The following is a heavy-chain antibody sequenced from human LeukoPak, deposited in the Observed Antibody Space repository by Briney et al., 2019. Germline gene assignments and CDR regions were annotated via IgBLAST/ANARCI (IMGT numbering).Heavy chain of an antibody. CDR1: GFTFSSYA. Sequence: GGSLRLSCAASGFTFSSYAMSWVRQAPGKGLEWVSAISGSGGSTYYADSVKGRFTISRDNSKNTLYLQMNSLRAEDAAVYYCAKVKRYSSGWYDYWGQGTLVTVSS. J-gene: IGHJ4*02. CDR3: AKVKRYSSGWYDY. V-gene: IGHV3-23*01. D-gene: IGHD6-19*01. CDR2: ISGSGGST.